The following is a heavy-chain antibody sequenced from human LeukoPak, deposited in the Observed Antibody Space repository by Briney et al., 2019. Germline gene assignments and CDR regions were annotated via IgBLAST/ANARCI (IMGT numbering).Heavy chain of an antibody. D-gene: IGHD4-11*01. V-gene: IGHV1-69*04. CDR2: IIPILGIA. J-gene: IGHJ4*02. Sequence: LWASVKVSCKASGGTFSSYAISWVRQAPGQGLEWMGRIIPILGIANYAQKLQGRVTMTTDISTSTAYMELRSLRSDDTAVYYCARDKTQDYSFDYWGQGTLVTVSS. CDR1: GGTFSSYA. CDR3: ARDKTQDYSFDY.